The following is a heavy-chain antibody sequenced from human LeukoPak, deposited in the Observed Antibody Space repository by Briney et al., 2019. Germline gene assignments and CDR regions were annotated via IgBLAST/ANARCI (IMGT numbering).Heavy chain of an antibody. J-gene: IGHJ5*02. CDR2: ISSSSSYI. D-gene: IGHD4-17*01. Sequence: GGSLRLSCAASGFTFSSYSMNWVRQAPGKGLEWVSSISSSSSYIHYADSVKGRFTISRDNAKNSLYLQMNSLRAEDTAVYYCARDRTVTTSNWFDPWGQGTLVTVSS. V-gene: IGHV3-21*01. CDR1: GFTFSSYS. CDR3: ARDRTVTTSNWFDP.